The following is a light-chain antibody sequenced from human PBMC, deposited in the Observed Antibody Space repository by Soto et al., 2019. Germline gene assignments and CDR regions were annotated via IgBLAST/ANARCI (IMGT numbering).Light chain of an antibody. V-gene: IGKV1-39*01. CDR3: QQSYDSPPT. J-gene: IGKJ4*01. CDR2: GAS. CDR1: QTINNY. Sequence: EIRMTQSPNTLSASVGDRVTITCRASQTINNYLNWYQQKPGKAPKCLIYGASSLQSGVSSRFSGGGSGTDYTLTISTLQPEDFETYYCQQSYDSPPTFGVGTKVDIX.